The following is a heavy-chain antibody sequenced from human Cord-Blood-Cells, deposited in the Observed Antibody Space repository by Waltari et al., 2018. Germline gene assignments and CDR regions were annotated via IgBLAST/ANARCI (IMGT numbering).Heavy chain of an antibody. CDR1: GGSFSGYY. J-gene: IGHJ3*02. CDR2: INHSGST. Sequence: QVQLQQWGAGLLKPSETLSLTCAVYGGSFSGYYWSWIRQPPGKGLEWIGEINHSGSTNYNPSLKSRVTISVDTSKNQFSLKLSSVTAADTAVYYCARVQPNSSSWYGDAFDIWGQGTMVTVSS. V-gene: IGHV4-34*01. D-gene: IGHD6-13*01. CDR3: ARVQPNSSSWYGDAFDI.